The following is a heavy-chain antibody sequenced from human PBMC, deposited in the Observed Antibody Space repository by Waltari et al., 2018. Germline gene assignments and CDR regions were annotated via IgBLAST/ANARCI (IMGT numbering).Heavy chain of an antibody. D-gene: IGHD1-26*01. J-gene: IGHJ2*01. CDR1: GGSISSYY. CDR2: IYTSGRT. V-gene: IGHV4-4*07. Sequence: QVQLQESGPGLVKPSETLSLTCTVSGGSISSYYWSWIRQPAGKGLEWIGRIYTSGRTNYNPSLKSRVTMSVDTSKNQFSLKLSSVTAADTAVYYCARDPLVGATPPAYWYFDLWGRGTLVTVSS. CDR3: ARDPLVGATPPAYWYFDL.